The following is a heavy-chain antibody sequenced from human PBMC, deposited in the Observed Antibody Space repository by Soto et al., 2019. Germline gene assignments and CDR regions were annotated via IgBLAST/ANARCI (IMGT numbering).Heavy chain of an antibody. Sequence: EVQLVESGGGLVQPGRSLRLSCAASGFRFDEYAMPWVRQAPGKGLEWVSGVSWNSGTMGYGVSVRGRYAISRDNAKNSLYLQMNSLTTEDTGLYYCAKGFCSSTRCLTYSYMDVWGKGTTVTVSS. CDR3: AKGFCSSTRCLTYSYMDV. CDR2: VSWNSGTM. D-gene: IGHD2-2*01. J-gene: IGHJ6*03. CDR1: GFRFDEYA. V-gene: IGHV3-9*01.